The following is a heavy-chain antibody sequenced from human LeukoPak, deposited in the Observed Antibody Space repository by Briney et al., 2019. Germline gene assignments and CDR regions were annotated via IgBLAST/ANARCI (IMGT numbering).Heavy chain of an antibody. CDR3: ARDPTGYDYVWGSYRPYYFDY. J-gene: IGHJ4*02. D-gene: IGHD3-16*02. V-gene: IGHV1-2*04. Sequence: ASVMVSCKASGYTFTGYYMHWVRQAPGQGLEWMGWINPNSGGTNYAQKFQGWVTMTRDTSISTAYMELSRLRSDDTAVYYCARDPTGYDYVWGSYRPYYFDYWGQGTLVTVSS. CDR2: INPNSGGT. CDR1: GYTFTGYY.